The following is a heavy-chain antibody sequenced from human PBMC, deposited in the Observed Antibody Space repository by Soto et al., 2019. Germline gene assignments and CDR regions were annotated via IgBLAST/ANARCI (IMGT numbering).Heavy chain of an antibody. D-gene: IGHD6-19*01. Sequence: SETLSLTCTVSGGSISSYYWSWIRQPPGKGLEWIGYIYYSGSTNYNPSLKSRVTISVDTSKNQFSLKLSSVTAADTAVYYCARLEESSKYSSGWYFDYWGQGTLVT. CDR1: GGSISSYY. CDR3: ARLEESSKYSSGWYFDY. CDR2: IYYSGST. J-gene: IGHJ4*02. V-gene: IGHV4-59*08.